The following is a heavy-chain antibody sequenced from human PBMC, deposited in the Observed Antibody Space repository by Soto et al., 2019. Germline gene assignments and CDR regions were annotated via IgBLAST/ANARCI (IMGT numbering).Heavy chain of an antibody. Sequence: EMQLVESGGGLVKPGGSLRLSCAASGFTFADAWMSWVRQAPGRGLEWVGRIKREADGGTTDYAAPVKGRTTISRDDSKNTLYLKMNSLKTEDTALYYCTTGLSNGYYNFDYWGQGTPVTVSS. V-gene: IGHV3-15*01. D-gene: IGHD3-22*01. CDR1: GFTFADAW. J-gene: IGHJ4*02. CDR3: TTGLSNGYYNFDY. CDR2: IKREADGGTT.